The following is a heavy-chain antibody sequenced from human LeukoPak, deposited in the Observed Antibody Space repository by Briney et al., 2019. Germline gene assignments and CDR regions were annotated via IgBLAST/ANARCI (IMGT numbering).Heavy chain of an antibody. Sequence: PGGSLRLSCAASGFTFDDYTMHWVRQAPGKGLEWVSLISWDGGSTYYADSVKGRFTISRDNSKNSLYLQMNSLRAEDTALYYCAKDIGHQIVGTALDYWGQGTLVTVSS. D-gene: IGHD1-26*01. CDR2: ISWDGGST. V-gene: IGHV3-43*01. CDR1: GFTFDDYT. J-gene: IGHJ4*02. CDR3: AKDIGHQIVGTALDY.